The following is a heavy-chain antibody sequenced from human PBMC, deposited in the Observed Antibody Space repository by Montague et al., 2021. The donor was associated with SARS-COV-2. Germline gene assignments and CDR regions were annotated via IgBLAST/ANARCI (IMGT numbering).Heavy chain of an antibody. V-gene: IGHV2-70*01. D-gene: IGHD3-9*01. CDR3: ARIRDYDILTGSYSGFDY. CDR2: IDWDXDK. J-gene: IGHJ4*02. Sequence: PALVKPTQTLTLTCTFSGFSLSTSGMCVSWIRQPPGKAPEWLALIDWDXDKYYSTFLKTRLTISKDTSKNRVVLTMTNMDPVDTATYYCARIRDYDILTGSYSGFDYWGQGTLVTVSS. CDR1: GFSLSTSGMC.